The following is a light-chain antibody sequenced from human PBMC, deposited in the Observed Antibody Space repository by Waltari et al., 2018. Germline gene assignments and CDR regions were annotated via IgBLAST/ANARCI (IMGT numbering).Light chain of an antibody. CDR3: QQGYNTPRT. V-gene: IGKV1-12*01. J-gene: IGKJ1*01. Sequence: DIQMTQSPSSLSASVGDKVTITCRASQGISSWLAWYQQKPWKAPKLLIYAASSLQSGVPSRFSGSGSGTDYTLTISSLQPEDFATYYCQQGYNTPRTFGQGTKVEIK. CDR1: QGISSW. CDR2: AAS.